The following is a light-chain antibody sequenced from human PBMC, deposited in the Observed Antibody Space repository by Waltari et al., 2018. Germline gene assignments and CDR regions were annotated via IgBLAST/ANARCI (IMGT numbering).Light chain of an antibody. J-gene: IGKJ4*01. V-gene: IGKV1-39*01. CDR3: QQSYSAPLA. Sequence: DTLMTQSPSSLSASVGDRVTITCRASQAISTYVNWYQQTPGMAPKLLIFSSSTLHRGVSSRFSGSGSGTEFTLTISNLRPDDFATYYCQQSYSAPLAFGGGTKLDI. CDR2: SSS. CDR1: QAISTY.